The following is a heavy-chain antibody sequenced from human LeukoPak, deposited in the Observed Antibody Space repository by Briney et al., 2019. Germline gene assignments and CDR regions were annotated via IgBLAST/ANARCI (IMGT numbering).Heavy chain of an antibody. D-gene: IGHD2-21*02. CDR1: GFIFSNYG. Sequence: PGGSLRLSCAASGFIFSNYGMHWVRQAPGKRLEWVAVIWNDGSETFHADSVKGRFTISRDNSKNTLYLQMNSLRAEDTAVYYCAKAYCGGDCYNDYWGQGTLVTVSS. CDR2: IWNDGSET. CDR3: AKAYCGGDCYNDY. V-gene: IGHV3-33*06. J-gene: IGHJ4*02.